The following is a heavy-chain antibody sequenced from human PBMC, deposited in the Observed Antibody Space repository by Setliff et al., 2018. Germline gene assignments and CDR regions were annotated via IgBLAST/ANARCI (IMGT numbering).Heavy chain of an antibody. CDR1: GYSFTTYY. D-gene: IGHD2-15*01. Sequence: ASVKVSCKASGYSFTTYYMHWVRQAPGQGLEWMGTINTGGGSSSYTEKFQGRVTMATDTSTNMAYMELRSLRSDDTAIYFCALTTLSLCSGGNCPNALDIWGQGTLVTVSS. CDR3: ALTTLSLCSGGNCPNALDI. J-gene: IGHJ3*02. CDR2: INTGGGSS. V-gene: IGHV1-46*01.